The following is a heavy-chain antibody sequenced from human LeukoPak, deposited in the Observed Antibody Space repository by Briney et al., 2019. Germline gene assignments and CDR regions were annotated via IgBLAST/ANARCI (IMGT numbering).Heavy chain of an antibody. Sequence: ASVKVSCKASGGTFSSYAISWVRQAPGQGLEWMGGIIPIFGTANYAQKFQGRVTITTDESTSTAYMELSSLRSEDTAVYYCARGSLELRGGASNYYYYYMDVWGKGTTVTVSS. D-gene: IGHD1-7*01. CDR1: GGTFSSYA. V-gene: IGHV1-69*05. CDR2: IIPIFGTA. J-gene: IGHJ6*03. CDR3: ARGSLELRGGASNYYYYYMDV.